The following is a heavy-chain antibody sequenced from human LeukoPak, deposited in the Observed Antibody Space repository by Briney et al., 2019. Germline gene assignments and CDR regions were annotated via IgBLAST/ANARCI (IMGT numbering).Heavy chain of an antibody. Sequence: GGSLRLSCAASGFTFSSYNINWVRQAPGRGLEWVSYISSSSSTIYYADSVKGRFTISRDNAKNTLYLQMNSLRAEDTAVYYCAKDDPKAYFDYWGQGNLVTVSS. CDR2: ISSSSSTI. CDR3: AKDDPKAYFDY. J-gene: IGHJ4*02. V-gene: IGHV3-48*04. CDR1: GFTFSSYN.